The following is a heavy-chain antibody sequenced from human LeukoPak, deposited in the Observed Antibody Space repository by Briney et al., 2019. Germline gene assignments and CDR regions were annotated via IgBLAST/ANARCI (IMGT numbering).Heavy chain of an antibody. CDR2: IYYRGST. D-gene: IGHD4-17*01. Sequence: SETLSLTCTVSGGSINNYYWSCIRQPPGKGLEWIGYIYYRGSTNYNPSLKSRVTFSVDTSKNQFSLKLNSVTAADTAVYYCARGGDYGDLRYFDYWGQGTLVTVSS. CDR3: ARGGDYGDLRYFDY. J-gene: IGHJ4*02. CDR1: GGSINNYY. V-gene: IGHV4-59*01.